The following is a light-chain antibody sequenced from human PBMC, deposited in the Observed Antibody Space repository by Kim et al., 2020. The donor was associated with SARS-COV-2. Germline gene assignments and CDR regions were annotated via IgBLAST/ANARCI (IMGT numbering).Light chain of an antibody. Sequence: FSPGERATLSCRASQSVSSSYLACYQQKPGQAPRLLIYGASSRATGIPDRFSGSGSGTDFTLTISRLEPEDFAVYYCQQYGSSPYTFGQGTKLEI. V-gene: IGKV3-20*01. CDR2: GAS. J-gene: IGKJ2*01. CDR3: QQYGSSPYT. CDR1: QSVSSSY.